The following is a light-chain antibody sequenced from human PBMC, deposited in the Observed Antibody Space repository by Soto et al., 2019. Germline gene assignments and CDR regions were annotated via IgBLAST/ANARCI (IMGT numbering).Light chain of an antibody. V-gene: IGKV1-27*01. CDR2: AAS. Sequence: DIQMTQSPSSLSASVGDRVTITCRASQGISNYLASYQQKPGKVPKLLIYAASTLQSGVPPRFSGSGSGTDFTLTISSLQPEDGATYYCQECGIAPFTFGGGTKVELK. CDR1: QGISNY. CDR3: QECGIAPFT. J-gene: IGKJ4*01.